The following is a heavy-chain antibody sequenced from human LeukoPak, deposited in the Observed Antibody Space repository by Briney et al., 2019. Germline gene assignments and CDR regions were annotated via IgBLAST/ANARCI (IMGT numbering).Heavy chain of an antibody. CDR1: GGSFSGYY. V-gene: IGHV4-34*01. CDR2: INHSGST. CDR3: ARGTYCSSTSCYVRAFDI. D-gene: IGHD2-2*01. Sequence: PSETLSLTCAVYGGSFSGYYWSWIRQPPGKGLEWIGEINHSGSTNYNPSLKSRVTISVDTSKNQFSLKLSSVTAADTAVYYCARGTYCSSTSCYVRAFDIWGQGTMATVSS. J-gene: IGHJ3*02.